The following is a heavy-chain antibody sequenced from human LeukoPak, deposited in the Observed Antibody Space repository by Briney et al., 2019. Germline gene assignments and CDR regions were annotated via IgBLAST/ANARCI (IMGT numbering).Heavy chain of an antibody. CDR1: GGSISSYY. D-gene: IGHD3-22*01. Sequence: SETLSLTCTVSGGSISSYYWSWIRQPSGKGLEWIGYIYYSGSTNYNPSLKSRVTISVDTSKNQFSLKLSSVTAADTAVYYCARHTNYYDSSGYPTYYMDVWGKGTTVTVSS. CDR2: IYYSGST. V-gene: IGHV4-59*08. CDR3: ARHTNYYDSSGYPTYYMDV. J-gene: IGHJ6*03.